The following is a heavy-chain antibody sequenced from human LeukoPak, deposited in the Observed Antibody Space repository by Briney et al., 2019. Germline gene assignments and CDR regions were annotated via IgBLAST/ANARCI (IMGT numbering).Heavy chain of an antibody. J-gene: IGHJ4*02. CDR1: GGSISNNNYY. V-gene: IGHV4-39*01. Sequence: KPSETLSLTCTVPGGSISNNNYYWAWIRQPPGKGLECIGSIYYSGSPYYNPSLKSRVTISVDTSKNQFSLRLSSVTAADTAVYYCATWRTAKTGFDYWGQGTLVTVSS. CDR3: ATWRTAKTGFDY. CDR2: IYYSGSP. D-gene: IGHD1-1*01.